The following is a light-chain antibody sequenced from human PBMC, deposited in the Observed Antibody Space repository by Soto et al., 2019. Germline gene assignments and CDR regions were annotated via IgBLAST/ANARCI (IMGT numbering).Light chain of an antibody. Sequence: QSVLTQPPSVSAAPGQKVTISCSGSSSNIGNNYVSWYQHLPGTAPKLLIYDNNKRPSGIPDRFSGSKSGTSATLGITGLQTGDEADYYCGTWDSSLSSAGVFGGGTKLTVL. V-gene: IGLV1-51*01. CDR2: DNN. J-gene: IGLJ3*02. CDR1: SSNIGNNY. CDR3: GTWDSSLSSAGV.